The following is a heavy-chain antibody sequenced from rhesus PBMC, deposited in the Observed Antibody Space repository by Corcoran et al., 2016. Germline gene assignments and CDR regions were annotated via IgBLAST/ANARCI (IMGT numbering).Heavy chain of an antibody. CDR2: IYGSSTST. J-gene: IGHJ5-1*01. CDR3: ARDLTYGPRFDV. CDR1: GGSISDSYR. Sequence: QVQLQESGPGVVKPSEPLSLTCAVSGGSISDSYRWSWIRQPPGKGLEWIGYIYGSSTSTNYNPSLKSRVTISKDTSKNQFSLKLSSVTAADTAVYYCARDLTYGPRFDVWGPGVLVTVSS. V-gene: IGHV4S10*01. D-gene: IGHD4-29*01.